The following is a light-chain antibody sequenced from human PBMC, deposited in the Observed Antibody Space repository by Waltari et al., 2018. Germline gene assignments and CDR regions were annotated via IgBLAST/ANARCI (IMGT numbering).Light chain of an antibody. CDR2: GAS. Sequence: EIVMTQSPATLSVSPGERATLSCRASQSVRNNLVWYQQKPGQAPRLLIYGASTRVTGIPARFSGSGSGTEFTLTISSLQPDDFATYHCQQYSNYPWTFGQGTRVEIK. J-gene: IGKJ1*01. V-gene: IGKV3-15*01. CDR3: QQYSNYPWT. CDR1: QSVRNN.